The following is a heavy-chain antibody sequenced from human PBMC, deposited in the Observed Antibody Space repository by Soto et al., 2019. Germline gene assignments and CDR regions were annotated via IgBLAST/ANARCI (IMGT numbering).Heavy chain of an antibody. CDR3: ARDKGKKAARQAYYGMDV. Sequence: VGSVKVSCKASGYPFTSYGISWVRQAPGQGLEWMGWISAYNGNTNYAQKLQGRVTMTTYTSTSTAYMELRRLRSDDTAVYYCARDKGKKAARQAYYGMDVWGQGTTVTVSS. D-gene: IGHD6-6*01. CDR1: GYPFTSYG. J-gene: IGHJ6*02. V-gene: IGHV1-18*01. CDR2: ISAYNGNT.